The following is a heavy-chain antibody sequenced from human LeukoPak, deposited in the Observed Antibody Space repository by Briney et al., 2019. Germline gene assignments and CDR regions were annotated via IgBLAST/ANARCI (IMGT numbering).Heavy chain of an antibody. D-gene: IGHD2-21*02. CDR1: GYSISSGYY. J-gene: IGHJ2*01. Sequence: SETLSLTCAVSGYSISSGYYWGWIRQPPGKGLEWIGRIYHSGSTYYNPSLKSRVTISVDTSKNQFSLKLSSVTAADTAVYYCARHSIVVVTAGYLDLWGRGTLVTVSS. CDR3: ARHSIVVVTAGYLDL. CDR2: IYHSGST. V-gene: IGHV4-38-2*01.